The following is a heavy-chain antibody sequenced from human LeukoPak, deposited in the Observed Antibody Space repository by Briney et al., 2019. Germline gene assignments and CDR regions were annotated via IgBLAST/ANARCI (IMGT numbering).Heavy chain of an antibody. Sequence: PGGSLRLSCAASGFTFGSQWMSWVRQAPGKGLGWVANIKQDGSEKYYVDSVKGRFTISRDNAKNSLYLQMNSLRAEDTAVYYCARRGMYSSSWTYFDSWGQGTLVTVSS. D-gene: IGHD6-13*01. CDR1: GFTFGSQW. V-gene: IGHV3-7*01. CDR2: IKQDGSEK. J-gene: IGHJ4*02. CDR3: ARRGMYSSSWTYFDS.